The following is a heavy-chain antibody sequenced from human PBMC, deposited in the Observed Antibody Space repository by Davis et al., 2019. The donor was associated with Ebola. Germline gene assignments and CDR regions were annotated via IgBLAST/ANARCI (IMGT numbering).Heavy chain of an antibody. Sequence: SETLSLTCTVSGGSISSGDYYWSWIRQPPGKGLEWIGYIYYSGSTNYNPSLKSRVTISVDTSKNQFSLKLSSVTAADTAVYYCARGQRFTGNWFDPWGQGTLVTVSS. V-gene: IGHV4-61*08. CDR1: GGSISSGDYY. CDR2: IYYSGST. CDR3: ARGQRFTGNWFDP. D-gene: IGHD3-3*01. J-gene: IGHJ5*02.